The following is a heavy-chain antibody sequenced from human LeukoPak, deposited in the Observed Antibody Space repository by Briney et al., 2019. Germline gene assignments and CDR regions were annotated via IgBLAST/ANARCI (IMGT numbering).Heavy chain of an antibody. CDR1: GYTFTDYY. J-gene: IGHJ4*02. CDR2: INPKSGGT. V-gene: IGHV1-2*01. CDR3: ARLLGDFEY. Sequence: GASVKVSCKASGYTFTDYYMHWVRQAPGQGLEWMGRINPKSGGTSFAQEFQGRVTITRDTSISTAYMELSRLRSDDTDVYYCARLLGDFEYWGQGTLVTVSS. D-gene: IGHD3-16*01.